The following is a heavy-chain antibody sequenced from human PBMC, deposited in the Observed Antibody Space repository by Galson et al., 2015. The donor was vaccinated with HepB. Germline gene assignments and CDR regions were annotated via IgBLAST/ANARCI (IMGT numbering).Heavy chain of an antibody. J-gene: IGHJ4*02. Sequence: SETLSLTCTVSGGSISTDYWSWLRQPPGKGLEWIAYIHYSGTTNYNPSLKSRVTISIDTSENQFSLELTSVTAADTAIYYCAEGAGWYRYWGQGTLVTVSS. CDR3: AEGAGWYRY. V-gene: IGHV4-59*01. D-gene: IGHD6-19*01. CDR2: IHYSGTT. CDR1: GGSISTDY.